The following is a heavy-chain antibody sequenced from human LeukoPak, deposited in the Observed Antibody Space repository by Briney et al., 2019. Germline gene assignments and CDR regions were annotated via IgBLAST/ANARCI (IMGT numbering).Heavy chain of an antibody. CDR2: ISGSGGST. Sequence: GGSLRLSCAASGFTFSSYAMSWVRQAPGKGLEWVSAISGSGGSTYYADSVKGRFTIPRDNAKNSLYLQMNSLRAEDTAVYYCARGEPSSSFDYWGQGTLVTVSS. CDR1: GFTFSSYA. V-gene: IGHV3-23*01. D-gene: IGHD6-6*01. J-gene: IGHJ4*02. CDR3: ARGEPSSSFDY.